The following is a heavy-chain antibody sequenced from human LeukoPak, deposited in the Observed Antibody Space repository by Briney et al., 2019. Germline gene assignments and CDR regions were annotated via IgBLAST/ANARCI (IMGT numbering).Heavy chain of an antibody. CDR3: ARPKVGATRGFDY. Sequence: SETLSLTCTVSGGSISSSSYYWGWIRQPPGKGLEWIGSIYYSGTTYYNPSLKSRVTISVDTSKNQFSLTLTSLTAADTAVYYCARPKVGATRGFDYWGQGTLVTVSS. J-gene: IGHJ4*02. V-gene: IGHV4-39*01. CDR2: IYYSGTT. D-gene: IGHD1-26*01. CDR1: GGSISSSSYY.